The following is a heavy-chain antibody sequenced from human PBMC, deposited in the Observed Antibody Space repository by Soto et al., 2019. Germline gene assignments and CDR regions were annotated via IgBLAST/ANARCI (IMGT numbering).Heavy chain of an antibody. D-gene: IGHD6-13*01. CDR3: ARGGLAAASTYDALDI. CDR1: GYTFTGYY. J-gene: IGHJ3*02. Sequence: QVQLVQSGAEVKKPGASVKVSCKTSGYTFTGYYMHWVRQDPGQGLEWMGWINPNSGGTNYAQKFQGWVTMTRDTSISTAYMELSRLRSDDTAVYYCARGGLAAASTYDALDIWGQGTMVTVSS. CDR2: INPNSGGT. V-gene: IGHV1-2*04.